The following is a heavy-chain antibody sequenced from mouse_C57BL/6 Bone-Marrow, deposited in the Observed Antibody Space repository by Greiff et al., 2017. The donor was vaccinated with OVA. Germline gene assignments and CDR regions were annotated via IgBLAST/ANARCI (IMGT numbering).Heavy chain of an antibody. CDR2: ISDGGSYT. J-gene: IGHJ3*01. CDR1: GFTFSSYA. Sequence: EVKLMESGGGLVKPGGSLKLSCAASGFTFSSYAMSWVRQTPETRLEWVATISDGGSYTYYPDNVKGRFTISRDNAKNNLYLQMSHLKSEDTAMYYCARVRFAYWGQGTLVTVSA. CDR3: ARVRFAY. V-gene: IGHV5-4*03.